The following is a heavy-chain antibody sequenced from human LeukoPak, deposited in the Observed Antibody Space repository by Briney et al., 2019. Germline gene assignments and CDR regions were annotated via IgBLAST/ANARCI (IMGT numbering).Heavy chain of an antibody. J-gene: IGHJ4*02. CDR3: ARQFAGYFDF. Sequence: GESLKISCKGSGYSFTTNWIGWVRQMPGKGLEWMGNIYPGDSDTRYSPSLRGQVTISVDKSITTAYLQWSSLKASDTAIYYCARQFAGYFDFWGQGTLVTVSS. CDR1: GYSFTTNW. CDR2: IYPGDSDT. V-gene: IGHV5-51*01. D-gene: IGHD3-10*01.